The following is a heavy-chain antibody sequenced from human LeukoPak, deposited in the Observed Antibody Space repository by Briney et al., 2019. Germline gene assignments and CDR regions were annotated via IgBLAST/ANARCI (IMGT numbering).Heavy chain of an antibody. CDR1: GGTFSSYA. Sequence: SVKVSCKASGGTFSSYAISWVRQAPGQGLEWMGRIIPILGIANYAQKFQGGVTITADKSTSTAYMELSSLRSEDTAVYYCARDRHGDYGFGWFDPWGQGTLVTVSS. V-gene: IGHV1-69*04. CDR2: IIPILGIA. CDR3: ARDRHGDYGFGWFDP. J-gene: IGHJ5*02. D-gene: IGHD4-17*01.